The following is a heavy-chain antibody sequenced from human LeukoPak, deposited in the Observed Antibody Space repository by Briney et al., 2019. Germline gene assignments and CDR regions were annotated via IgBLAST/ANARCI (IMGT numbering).Heavy chain of an antibody. CDR2: INTNTGNP. J-gene: IGHJ4*02. CDR3: ARYIRSVVTPYRYFDY. CDR1: GGTFTSYA. D-gene: IGHD4-23*01. V-gene: IGHV7-4-1*02. Sequence: ASVKVSCKASGGTFTSYAMNWVRQAPGQGLEWMGWINTNTGNPTYAQGFTGRFVFSLDTSVSTAYLQISSLKAEDTAVYYCARYIRSVVTPYRYFDYWGQGTLVTVSS.